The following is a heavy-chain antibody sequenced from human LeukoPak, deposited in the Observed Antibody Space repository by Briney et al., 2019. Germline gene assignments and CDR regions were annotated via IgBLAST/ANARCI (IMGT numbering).Heavy chain of an antibody. D-gene: IGHD3-22*01. J-gene: IGHJ4*02. CDR2: IYCSGST. Sequence: NPSETLSLTCTVSGGSISSYYWSWIRQPPGKGLEWIGYIYCSGSTNYNPSLKSRVTISVDTSKNQFSLKLSSVTAADTAVYYCARGGAPKYYYDSSGYYDYWGRGTLVTVSS. V-gene: IGHV4-59*08. CDR1: GGSISSYY. CDR3: ARGGAPKYYYDSSGYYDY.